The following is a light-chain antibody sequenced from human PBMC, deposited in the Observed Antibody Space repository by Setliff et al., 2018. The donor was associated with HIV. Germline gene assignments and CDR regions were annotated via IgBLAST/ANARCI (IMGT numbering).Light chain of an antibody. CDR3: QSYHTDSNKVI. Sequence: NFMLTQPHSVSESPGKTVTISCTRSSGNIAENYVNWYQQRPGSSPTTVIYQNQERPSGVPARFSGSSGYSSNSASLTISGLKTEDEADYYCQSYHTDSNKVIFGGGTQLTVL. V-gene: IGLV6-57*01. J-gene: IGLJ2*01. CDR2: QNQ. CDR1: SGNIAENY.